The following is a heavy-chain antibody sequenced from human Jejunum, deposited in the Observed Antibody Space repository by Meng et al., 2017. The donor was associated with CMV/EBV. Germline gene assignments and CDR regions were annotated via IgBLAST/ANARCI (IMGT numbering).Heavy chain of an antibody. Sequence: TFSSYAMHWVRQAPGKGLEWVSTISDSGDTTYYADSVKGRFTISRDNSKNTLYLQMNSLRAEDTAVYYCGGGYDGLIGYYKLGDYWGQGTLVTVSS. CDR1: TFSSYA. D-gene: IGHD3-9*01. J-gene: IGHJ4*02. CDR2: ISDSGDTT. CDR3: GGGYDGLIGYYKLGDY. V-gene: IGHV3-23*01.